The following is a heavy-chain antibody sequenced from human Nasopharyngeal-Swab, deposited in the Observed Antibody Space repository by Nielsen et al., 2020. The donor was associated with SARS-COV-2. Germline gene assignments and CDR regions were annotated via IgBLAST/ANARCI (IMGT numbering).Heavy chain of an antibody. CDR2: INHSGST. D-gene: IGHD6-6*01. Sequence: GSLRLSCAVYGGSFSGYYWSWIRQPPGKGLEWIGEINHSGSTNYNPSLKSRVTISVDTSKNQFSLKLSSVTAADTAVYYCARGGLSGSSSTRYYYYGMDVWGQGTTVTVSS. CDR3: ARGGLSGSSSTRYYYYGMDV. CDR1: GGSFSGYY. V-gene: IGHV4-34*01. J-gene: IGHJ6*02.